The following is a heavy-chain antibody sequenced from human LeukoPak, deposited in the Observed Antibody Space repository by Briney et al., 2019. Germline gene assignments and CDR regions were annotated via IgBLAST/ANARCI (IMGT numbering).Heavy chain of an antibody. V-gene: IGHV3-7*03. CDR1: GFTFSSYW. Sequence: GGSLRLSCAAYGFTFSSYWMNWARQAPGKGLEWVASINHNGNVNYYVDSVKGRFTISRDNAKNSLYLQMSNLRAEDTAVYFCARGGGLDVWGQGATVTVSS. J-gene: IGHJ6*02. D-gene: IGHD3-16*01. CDR3: ARGGGLDV. CDR2: INHNGNVN.